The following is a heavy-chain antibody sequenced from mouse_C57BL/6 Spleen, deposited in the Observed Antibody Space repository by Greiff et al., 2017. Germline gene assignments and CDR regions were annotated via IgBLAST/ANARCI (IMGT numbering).Heavy chain of an antibody. CDR3: ARRRTAQAWFAY. CDR2: IYPGSGST. CDR1: GYTFTSYW. Sequence: VQLQQPGAELVKPGASVKMSCKASGYTFTSYWITWVKQRPGQGLEWIGDIYPGSGSTNYNEKFKSKATLTVDTSSSTAYMQLSSLTSEDSAVYDCARRRTAQAWFAYWGQGTLVTVSA. V-gene: IGHV1-55*01. J-gene: IGHJ3*01. D-gene: IGHD3-2*02.